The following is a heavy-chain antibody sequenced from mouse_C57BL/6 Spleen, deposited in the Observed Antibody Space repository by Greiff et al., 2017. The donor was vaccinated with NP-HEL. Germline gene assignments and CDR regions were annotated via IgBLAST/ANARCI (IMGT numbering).Heavy chain of an antibody. CDR1: GYSITSGYY. Sequence: EVKLQESGPGLVKPSQSLSLTCSVTGYSITSGYYWNWIRQFPGNKLEWMGYISYDGSNNYNPSLKNRISITRDTSKNQFFLKLNSVTTEDTATYYCARDRVYYYGSMDYWGQGTSVTVSS. D-gene: IGHD1-1*01. V-gene: IGHV3-6*01. CDR3: ARDRVYYYGSMDY. J-gene: IGHJ4*01. CDR2: ISYDGSN.